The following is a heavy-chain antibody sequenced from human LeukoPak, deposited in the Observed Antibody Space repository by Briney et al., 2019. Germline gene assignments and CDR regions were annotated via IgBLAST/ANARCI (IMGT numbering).Heavy chain of an antibody. CDR2: MYLSGTT. Sequence: SGTLSLTCTVSGDSINSLDLWSWVRQPPGKGLEWIGEMYLSGTTHSNPSVKSRVTISIDKSKNQFFLNLSSVTAADTAVYYCARDPLIAVAGPRADDAFDIWGQGTMVTVSS. D-gene: IGHD6-19*01. J-gene: IGHJ3*02. CDR3: ARDPLIAVAGPRADDAFDI. V-gene: IGHV4-4*02. CDR1: GDSINSLDL.